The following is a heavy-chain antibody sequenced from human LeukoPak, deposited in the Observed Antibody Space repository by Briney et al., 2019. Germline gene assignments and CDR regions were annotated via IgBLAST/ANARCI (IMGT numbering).Heavy chain of an antibody. V-gene: IGHV4-34*01. D-gene: IGHD3-22*01. CDR1: GGSFSGYY. CDR3: ASAPETYYYDSWRPPHSYYFDY. Sequence: SETLSLTCAVCGGSFSGYYWSWIRQPPGKGLEWIGEINHSGSTNYNPSLKSRVTISVDTSKNQFSLKLSSVTAADTAVYYCASAPETYYYDSWRPPHSYYFDYWGQGTLVTVSS. CDR2: INHSGST. J-gene: IGHJ4*02.